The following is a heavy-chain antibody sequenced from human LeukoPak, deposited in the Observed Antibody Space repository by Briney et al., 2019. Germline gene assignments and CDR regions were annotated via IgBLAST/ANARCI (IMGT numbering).Heavy chain of an antibody. J-gene: IGHJ4*02. CDR1: RGSISSSSYY. D-gene: IGHD2/OR15-2a*01. V-gene: IGHV4-39*07. CDR3: ASGPWALYGQFDY. CDR2: IYYNGST. Sequence: PSETLSLTCTVSRGSISSSSYYWGWIRQTPGKGLEWIGSIYYNGSTHYNPSLKSRVTISVDTSKNQFSLKLSSVTAADTAVYYCASGPWALYGQFDYWGQGTLVTVSS.